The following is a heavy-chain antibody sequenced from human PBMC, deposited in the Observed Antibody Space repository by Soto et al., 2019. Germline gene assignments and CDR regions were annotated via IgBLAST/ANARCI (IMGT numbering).Heavy chain of an antibody. CDR3: AKVTVPFLEWVARYYFDY. CDR1: GFPFSNYA. V-gene: IGHV3-23*01. Sequence: EVQLLESGGGWVQPGGSLRLSCVGSGFPFSNYAMTWVRQAPGKGLEWVSVISGSGNNTYQADAVKGRFTISRDNSKNTLYLQMSSLRAEDSAVYFCAKVTVPFLEWVARYYFDYWGQGTLVTVSS. CDR2: ISGSGNNT. D-gene: IGHD3-3*02. J-gene: IGHJ4*02.